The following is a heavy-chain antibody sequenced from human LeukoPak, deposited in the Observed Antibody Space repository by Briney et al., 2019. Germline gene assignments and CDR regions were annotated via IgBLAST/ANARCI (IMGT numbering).Heavy chain of an antibody. CDR1: GFTFSSYS. CDR3: AKQGAGIRD. Sequence: GGSLRLTCAASGFTFSSYSMNWVRQAPGKGLEWISYISGSSSTIYYADSVKGRFTISRDNAENSLYLQMNSLRAEDTAVYYCAKQGAGIRDWGQGTLVTVSS. CDR2: ISGSSSTI. D-gene: IGHD6-19*01. V-gene: IGHV3-48*01. J-gene: IGHJ4*02.